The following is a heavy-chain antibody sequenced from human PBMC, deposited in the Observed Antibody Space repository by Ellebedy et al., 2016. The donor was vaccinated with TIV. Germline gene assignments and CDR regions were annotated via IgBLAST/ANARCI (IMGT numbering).Heavy chain of an antibody. Sequence: GESLKISCQVFGYSFTSYWVGWVRQIPGKGLEWMGIILPANSDIRYSPSFEGQVTISADKSIGTAYLQWSSLKASDTAIYYCARTSGYSGNWGLDLWGQGTLVTVSS. V-gene: IGHV5-51*01. D-gene: IGHD6-13*01. CDR3: ARTSGYSGNWGLDL. CDR2: ILPANSDI. CDR1: GYSFTSYW. J-gene: IGHJ5*02.